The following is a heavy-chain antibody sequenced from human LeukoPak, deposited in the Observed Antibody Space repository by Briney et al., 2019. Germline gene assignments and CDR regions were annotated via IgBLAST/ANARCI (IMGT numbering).Heavy chain of an antibody. D-gene: IGHD6-13*01. Sequence: SETLSLTCTVSGDSIGSYYWIWIRQPAGKGLEWIGRIYTSGSTNYNPSLKSRVTMSVDTSKNQFSLNLNSVAAADTAVYYCARGISISWYPYFDYWGQGTLVTVSS. CDR1: GDSIGSYY. V-gene: IGHV4-4*07. CDR2: IYTSGST. J-gene: IGHJ4*02. CDR3: ARGISISWYPYFDY.